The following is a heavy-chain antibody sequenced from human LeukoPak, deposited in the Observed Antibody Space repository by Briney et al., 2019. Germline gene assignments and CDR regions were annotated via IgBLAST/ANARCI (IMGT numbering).Heavy chain of an antibody. CDR1: GDSVSSGDYH. J-gene: IGHJ5*02. D-gene: IGHD3-10*01. CDR2: ISNSGNT. Sequence: SETLSLTCTVSGDSVSSGDYHWSWIRQPPGKGLEWIGNISNSGNTNYNPSLKSRVTISIDTSKNQFSLKLTSVTAADTAVYYCARHDYYGSLNWFDPWGQGTLITVSS. CDR3: ARHDYYGSLNWFDP. V-gene: IGHV4-61*08.